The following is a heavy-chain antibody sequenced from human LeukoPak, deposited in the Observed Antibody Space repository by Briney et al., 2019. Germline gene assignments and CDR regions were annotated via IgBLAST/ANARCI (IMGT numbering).Heavy chain of an antibody. D-gene: IGHD3-10*01. CDR1: GFTFSSYG. Sequence: GGSLRLSCAASGFTFSSYGMSWVRQAPGKGLEWVSAISGSCGSTYYADSVKGRFTISRDNSKNTLYLQMNSLRAEDTAVYYCAKIGTMVRGVMSPFDYWGQGTLVTVSS. J-gene: IGHJ4*02. CDR3: AKIGTMVRGVMSPFDY. V-gene: IGHV3-23*01. CDR2: ISGSCGST.